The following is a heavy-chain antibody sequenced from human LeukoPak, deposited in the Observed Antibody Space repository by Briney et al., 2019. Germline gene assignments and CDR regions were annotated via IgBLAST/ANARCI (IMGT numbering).Heavy chain of an antibody. J-gene: IGHJ4*02. CDR1: GMTFSNYW. CDR2: INQDESEK. V-gene: IGHV3-7*03. CDR3: ARYCTFRTCSGTKFDS. D-gene: IGHD1-1*01. Sequence: GGSLRLSCAVSGMTFSNYWMSWFRQTPGKGLEWVATINQDESEKYYLDSVKGRFTISRDNAKNSLYPQMHSLTAEDTALYYCARYCTFRTCSGTKFDSWGPGTLVTVSS.